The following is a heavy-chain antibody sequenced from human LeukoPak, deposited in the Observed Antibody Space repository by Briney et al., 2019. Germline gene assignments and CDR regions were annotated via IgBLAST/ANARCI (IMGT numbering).Heavy chain of an antibody. V-gene: IGHV3-7*01. CDR2: IDQDGSGK. CDR1: GFTFTIYW. Sequence: GGSLRLSCAASGFTFTIYWMTWLRQAPGRGLEWVANIDQDGSGKYYVDSVKGRFTISRDNAKNSVDLQMNILRVDDTAVYYCARAMNGSLDYWGQGTLVSVSS. CDR3: ARAMNGSLDY. D-gene: IGHD1-1*01. J-gene: IGHJ4*02.